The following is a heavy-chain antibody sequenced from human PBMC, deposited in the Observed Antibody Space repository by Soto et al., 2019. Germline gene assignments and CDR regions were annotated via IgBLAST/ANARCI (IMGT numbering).Heavy chain of an antibody. V-gene: IGHV4-34*01. J-gene: IGHJ5*02. CDR3: ARGGRVGESNNWFDP. Sequence: ASETLSLTCAVYGGSFSGYYWSWIRQPPGKGLEWIGEINHSGSTNYNPSLKSRVTISVDTSKNQFSLKLSSVTAADTAVYYCARGGRVGESNNWFDPWGQGTLVTVSS. CDR2: INHSGST. D-gene: IGHD3-10*01. CDR1: GGSFSGYY.